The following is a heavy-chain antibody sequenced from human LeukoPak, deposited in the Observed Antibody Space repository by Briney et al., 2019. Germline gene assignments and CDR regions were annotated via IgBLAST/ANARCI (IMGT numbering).Heavy chain of an antibody. D-gene: IGHD3-3*01. CDR2: ISSSGSTI. J-gene: IGHJ4*02. CDR1: GFTFSDYY. Sequence: PGGSLRLSCAASGFTFSDYYMSWIRQAPGKGLEWVSYISSSGSTIYYADSVKGRFTISRDNAKNSLYLQMNSLRAEDTAVYYCARAFDHITIFGVVITYGDYWGQGTLVTVSS. CDR3: ARAFDHITIFGVVITYGDY. V-gene: IGHV3-11*04.